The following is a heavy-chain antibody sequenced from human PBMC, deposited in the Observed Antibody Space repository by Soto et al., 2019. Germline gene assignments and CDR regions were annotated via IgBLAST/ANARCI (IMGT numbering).Heavy chain of an antibody. CDR3: ARDQAMAQFDY. Sequence: QVQLVQSGAEVKKPGASVKVSCKASGYTFTSYGISWVRQAPGQGLEWMGWINAYNGNTKYAQKPQGRVTMTTDTSTSTAYVERRSLRSDDTAVYDCARDQAMAQFDYWGQGTLVTVSS. CDR1: GYTFTSYG. V-gene: IGHV1-18*01. J-gene: IGHJ4*02. CDR2: INAYNGNT. D-gene: IGHD5-18*01.